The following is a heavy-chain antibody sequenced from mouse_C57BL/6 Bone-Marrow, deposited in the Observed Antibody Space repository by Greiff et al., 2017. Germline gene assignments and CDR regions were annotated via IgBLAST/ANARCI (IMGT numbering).Heavy chain of an antibody. CDR3: ARESVYPYYFDY. D-gene: IGHD2-1*01. Sequence: VQLQQSGPELVKPGDSVKISCKASGYSFTGYFMNWVMQSHGKSLEWIGRINPYNGDTFYNQKFKGKATLTVDKSSSTAHMERRSLTSEDSAVYYCARESVYPYYFDYWGQGTTLTVSS. V-gene: IGHV1-20*01. CDR1: GYSFTGYF. CDR2: INPYNGDT. J-gene: IGHJ2*01.